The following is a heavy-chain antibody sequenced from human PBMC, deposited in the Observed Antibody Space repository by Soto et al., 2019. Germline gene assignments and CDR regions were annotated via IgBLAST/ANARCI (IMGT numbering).Heavy chain of an antibody. CDR1: GDTDTNYV. V-gene: IGHV1-69*13. CDR2: IFPKFGTT. D-gene: IGHD3-16*02. CDR3: EAEMTFGKLSVV. Sequence: SVKVSCKASGDTDTNYVISWVRQAPGQGLEWMGGIFPKFGTTYSAQKLQDRLTITADESTSTVYMQLSSLRLDDTAVYYCEAEMTFGKLSVVWGQGTMVTVSS. J-gene: IGHJ6*02.